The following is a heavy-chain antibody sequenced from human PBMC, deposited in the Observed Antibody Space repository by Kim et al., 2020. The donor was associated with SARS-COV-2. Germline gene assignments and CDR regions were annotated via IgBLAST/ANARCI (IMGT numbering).Heavy chain of an antibody. Sequence: ASVKGRFTISRDNSKNTLYLQMTSLRAEDTAVYYCARDSDLWSGYGGGDYWGQGTLVTVSS. CDR3: ARDSDLWSGYGGGDY. V-gene: IGHV3-30*07. J-gene: IGHJ4*02. D-gene: IGHD3-3*01.